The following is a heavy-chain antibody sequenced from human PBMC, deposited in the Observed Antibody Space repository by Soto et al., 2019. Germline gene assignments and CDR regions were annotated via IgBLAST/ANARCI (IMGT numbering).Heavy chain of an antibody. J-gene: IGHJ6*02. D-gene: IGHD3-10*01. V-gene: IGHV3-13*01. Sequence: GGSLRLSCAASGFTFSSYDMHWVRQATGKGLEWVSAIGTAGDTYYPGSVKGRFTVSRDDSKSIVYLQMNSLKTEDTAIYYCARLYFGVGGMDVWGQGTTVTVSS. CDR2: IGTAGDT. CDR3: ARLYFGVGGMDV. CDR1: GFTFSSYD.